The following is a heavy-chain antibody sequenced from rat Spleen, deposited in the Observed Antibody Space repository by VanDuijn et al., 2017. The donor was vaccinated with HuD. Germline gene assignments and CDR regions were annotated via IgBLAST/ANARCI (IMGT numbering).Heavy chain of an antibody. CDR2: INYDGSRT. CDR1: GFTFSDYY. Sequence: EVQLVESDGGLVQPGGSLKLSCAASGFTFSDYYMAWVRQAPTKGLEWVATINYDGSRTDYRDSVKGRFTISRDNAKSTLYLLMDSLRSEDTATYYCARSVFDYWGQGVMVTVSS. J-gene: IGHJ2*01. CDR3: ARSVFDY. V-gene: IGHV5-29*01.